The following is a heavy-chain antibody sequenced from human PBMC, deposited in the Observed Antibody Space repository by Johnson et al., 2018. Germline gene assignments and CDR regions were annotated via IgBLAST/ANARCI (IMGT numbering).Heavy chain of an antibody. CDR1: GFSFSAYG. CDR3: AKDIPGPRIVGEETTYGMDV. J-gene: IGHJ6*02. D-gene: IGHD1/OR15-1a*01. Sequence: QVQLVESGGGLVKPGGSLRLSCAASGFSFSAYGIHWVRQAPGKGLEWVAVISYDGSNKYFADSVKGRFTISRDNSKNTLYVQMNSLRAEDTALYYCAKDIPGPRIVGEETTYGMDVWGQGTTVTVSS. CDR2: ISYDGSNK. V-gene: IGHV3-30*18.